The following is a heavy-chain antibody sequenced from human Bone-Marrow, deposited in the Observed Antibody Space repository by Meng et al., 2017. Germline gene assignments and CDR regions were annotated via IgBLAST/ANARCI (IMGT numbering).Heavy chain of an antibody. CDR3: ARAKRIYSGYGWWFDP. CDR1: GGSFSGYY. CDR2: INHSGSP. V-gene: IGHV4-34*01. Sequence: QVTLQRVGAGLLKASETLSLTCAVYGGSFSGYYWSWIRQPPGKGLEWIGEINHSGSPNYNPSLKSRVTISVDTSKNQFSLKLSSVTAADTAVYYCARAKRIYSGYGWWFDPWGQGTLVTVSS. D-gene: IGHD5-12*01. J-gene: IGHJ5*02.